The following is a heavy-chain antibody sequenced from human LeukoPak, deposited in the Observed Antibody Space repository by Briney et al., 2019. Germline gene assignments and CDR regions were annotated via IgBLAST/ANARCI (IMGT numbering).Heavy chain of an antibody. J-gene: IGHJ4*02. CDR2: ISGSGGST. V-gene: IGHV3-23*01. D-gene: IGHD2-2*01. CDR1: GFTFSSYW. Sequence: GGSLRLSCAASGFTFSSYWMSWVRQAPGKGLEWVSAISGSGGSTYYADSVKGRFTISRDNSKNTLYLQMNSLRAEDTAVYYCAKGTSVDQYSDYWGQGTLVTVSS. CDR3: AKGTSVDQYSDY.